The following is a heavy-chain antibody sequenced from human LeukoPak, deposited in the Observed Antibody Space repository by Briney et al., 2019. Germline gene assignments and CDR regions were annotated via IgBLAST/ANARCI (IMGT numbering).Heavy chain of an antibody. CDR2: INWNGGST. V-gene: IGHV3-20*04. CDR1: GFTFEDYG. Sequence: PGGSLRLSCAASGFTFEDYGMSWVRQAPGKGLEWGSGINWNGGSTGCADSVKGRFTISRDNAKNSLYLQMNSLRAEDTALYYCARCPDTYYYYYYYMDVWGKGTTVTVSS. CDR3: ARCPDTYYYYYYYMDV. J-gene: IGHJ6*03. D-gene: IGHD3-16*01.